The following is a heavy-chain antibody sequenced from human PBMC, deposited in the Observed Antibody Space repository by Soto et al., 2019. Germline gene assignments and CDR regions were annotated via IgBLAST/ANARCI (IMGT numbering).Heavy chain of an antibody. Sequence: PSETLSLTCTVSGGSISSYYWGWIRQPPGKGLEWIGSIYYSGSTYYNPSLKSRVTISVDTSKNQFSLKLSSVTAADTAVYYCASGLCSGGSCHRYGDYGMDVWGQGTTVTVSS. CDR3: ASGLCSGGSCHRYGDYGMDV. J-gene: IGHJ6*02. CDR2: IYYSGST. V-gene: IGHV4-39*01. CDR1: GGSISSYY. D-gene: IGHD2-15*01.